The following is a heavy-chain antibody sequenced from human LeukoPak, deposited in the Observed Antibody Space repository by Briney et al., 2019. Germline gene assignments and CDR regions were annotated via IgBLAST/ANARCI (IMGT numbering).Heavy chain of an antibody. J-gene: IGHJ4*02. CDR2: ISFDGSNK. V-gene: IGHV3-30-3*01. CDR3: ARQTRSVDPLTY. Sequence: GGSLRLSCAASGFTFSNYAMHWVRQAPGKGLGWVAVISFDGSNKYYADSVKGRFTISRDNAKNSLYLQMNSLRADDTAVYFCARQTRSVDPLTYWGQGTLVTVSS. CDR1: GFTFSNYA. D-gene: IGHD4-23*01.